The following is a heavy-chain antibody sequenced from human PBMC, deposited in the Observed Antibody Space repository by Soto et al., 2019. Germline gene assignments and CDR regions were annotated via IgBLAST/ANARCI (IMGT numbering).Heavy chain of an antibody. J-gene: IGHJ6*02. Sequence: SVKVSCKASGYTFTSYTISWVRQAPGQGLEWMGRIIPILGIANYAQKFQGRVTITADKSTSTAYMELSSLRSEDTAVYYCARYSSSWDYYYGMDVWGQGTTVTVSS. CDR2: IIPILGIA. D-gene: IGHD6-13*01. V-gene: IGHV1-69*02. CDR3: ARYSSSWDYYYGMDV. CDR1: GYTFTSYT.